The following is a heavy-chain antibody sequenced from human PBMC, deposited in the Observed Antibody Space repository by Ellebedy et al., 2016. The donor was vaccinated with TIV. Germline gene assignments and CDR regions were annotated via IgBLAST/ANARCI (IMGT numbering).Heavy chain of an antibody. D-gene: IGHD6-19*01. CDR1: GGSTSSYY. V-gene: IGHV4-59*01. Sequence: MPSETLSLTCTVSGGSTSSYYWSWIRQPPGKGLEWIGYIHNSVSTKYNPSLKSRVTISADTSKNQFSMKLSSVTAADTAVYYCSRGQSTFDPWGQGTLVTVSS. J-gene: IGHJ5*02. CDR3: SRGQSTFDP. CDR2: IHNSVST.